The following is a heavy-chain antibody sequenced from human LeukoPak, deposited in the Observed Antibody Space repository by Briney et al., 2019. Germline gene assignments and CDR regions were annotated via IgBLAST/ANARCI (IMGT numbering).Heavy chain of an antibody. J-gene: IGHJ3*02. CDR3: ASLGERWLEGLNAFDI. Sequence: VASVKVSCKASGYTFTSYGISWVRQAPGQGLEWMGWISAYNGNTNYAQKLQGRVTMTTDTSTSTAYMELRSLRSDDTAVYYCASLGERWLEGLNAFDIWGQGTMVTVSS. D-gene: IGHD3-16*01. CDR2: ISAYNGNT. V-gene: IGHV1-18*01. CDR1: GYTFTSYG.